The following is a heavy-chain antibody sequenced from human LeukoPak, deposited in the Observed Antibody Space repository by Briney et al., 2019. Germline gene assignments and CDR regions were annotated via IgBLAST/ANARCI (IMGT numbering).Heavy chain of an antibody. V-gene: IGHV1-2*02. D-gene: IGHD5-18*01. CDR1: GYTFTGYY. J-gene: IGHJ4*02. Sequence: ASVKVSCKASGYTFTGYYMHWVRQAPGQGLEWMGWINPNSGGTNYAQKFQGRVTMTGDTSISTAYMELSRLRSDDTAVYYCACGIQLWDPLDYWGQGTLVTVSS. CDR3: ACGIQLWDPLDY. CDR2: INPNSGGT.